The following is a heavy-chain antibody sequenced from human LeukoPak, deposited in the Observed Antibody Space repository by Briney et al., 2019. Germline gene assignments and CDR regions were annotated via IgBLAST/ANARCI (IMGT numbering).Heavy chain of an antibody. J-gene: IGHJ5*02. CDR2: INGSGGST. CDR1: GFTFSTYA. CDR3: AKLHHFDWLLVSNWFDP. Sequence: GGSLRLSCAASGFTFSTYAMSWVRQAPGKGLEWVSTINGSGGSTYYADAVKGRFTISRDNSKNTLYLQMNSLRAEDTALYYCAKLHHFDWLLVSNWFDPWGQGTLVTVSS. D-gene: IGHD3-9*01. V-gene: IGHV3-23*01.